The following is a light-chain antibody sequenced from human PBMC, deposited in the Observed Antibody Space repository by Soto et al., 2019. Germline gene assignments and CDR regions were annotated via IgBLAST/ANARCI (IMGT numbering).Light chain of an antibody. CDR2: GAS. Sequence: ETVMTQSPATLSVSPGERVTLSCRASQSVSSNLAWYQQKPGQAPRLLIYGASTRATGIPARFGGRGSETEFTLTISSLQSEDFAVYYCQHYNIWPPWTFGQGTKVEVK. CDR3: QHYNIWPPWT. J-gene: IGKJ1*01. V-gene: IGKV3-15*01. CDR1: QSVSSN.